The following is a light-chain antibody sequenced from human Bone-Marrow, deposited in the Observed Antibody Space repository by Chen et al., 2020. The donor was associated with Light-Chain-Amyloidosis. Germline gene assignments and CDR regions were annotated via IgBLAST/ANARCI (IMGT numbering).Light chain of an antibody. CDR3: CSSSDTDTLI. Sequence: QSALTQPASVAGSVGKSITISCTGTSTDVGHYNLVSSYQQHPGEAPKLMIYEDSERPSGVSNRFSGSKSCNPASLTISGLQTEDQADYYCCSSSDTDTLIFGTGTRLTV. J-gene: IGLJ2*01. CDR1: STDVGHYNL. V-gene: IGLV2-23*01. CDR2: EDS.